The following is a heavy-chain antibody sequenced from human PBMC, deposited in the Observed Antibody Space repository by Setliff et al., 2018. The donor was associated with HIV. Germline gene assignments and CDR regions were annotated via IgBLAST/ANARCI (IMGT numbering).Heavy chain of an antibody. J-gene: IGHJ5*02. CDR2: IHYNGRT. CDR3: ARYTSKVDWFDP. V-gene: IGHV4-39*01. Sequence: PSETLSLTCTVSGDSITNDDYYWGWIRQPPGEGLEWIAIIHYNGRTYYDPSLKSRVTIFVDTSKTQFYLKLRSVTASDTAVYYCARYTSKVDWFDPWGQGTLVTVSS. CDR1: GDSITNDDYY. D-gene: IGHD2-2*02.